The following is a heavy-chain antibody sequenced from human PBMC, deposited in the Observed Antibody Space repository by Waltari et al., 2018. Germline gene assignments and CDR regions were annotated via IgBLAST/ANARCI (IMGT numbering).Heavy chain of an antibody. CDR2: IYTSGST. D-gene: IGHD2-2*01. Sequence: QVQLQESGPGLVKPSETLSLTCTVSGGSISSYYWSWIRPPAGKGLEWIGRIYTSGSTNYNPSLKSRVTMSVDTSKNQFSLKLSSVTAADTAVYYCARASRYQLLSSHYYYYYMDVWGKGTTVTISS. J-gene: IGHJ6*03. CDR3: ARASRYQLLSSHYYYYYMDV. V-gene: IGHV4-4*07. CDR1: GGSISSYY.